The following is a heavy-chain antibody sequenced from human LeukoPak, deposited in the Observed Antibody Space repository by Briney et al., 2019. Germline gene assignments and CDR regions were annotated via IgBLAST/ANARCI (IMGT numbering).Heavy chain of an antibody. D-gene: IGHD1-1*01. CDR3: AKATGTLGN. Sequence: GGSLRLSCAASGFTFSNAWMSRVRQAPGKGLEWVSTISNSDGKTYYADSVKGRFTISRDNSKNTLYLQVNSLTAEDTAIYYCAKATGTLGNWGQGTLVIVSS. V-gene: IGHV3-23*01. J-gene: IGHJ4*02. CDR1: GFTFSNAW. CDR2: ISNSDGKT.